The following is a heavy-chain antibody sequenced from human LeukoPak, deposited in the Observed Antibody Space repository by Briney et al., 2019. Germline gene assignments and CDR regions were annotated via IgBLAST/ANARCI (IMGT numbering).Heavy chain of an antibody. CDR2: IIPIFGTA. CDR1: GGTFSSYA. J-gene: IGHJ4*02. V-gene: IGHV1-69*05. CDR3: ARVGIIWGATGPFDY. D-gene: IGHD1-26*01. Sequence: SVKVSCKASGGTFSSYAISGVRQAPGQGLEWMGGIIPIFGTANYAQKFQGRVTITTDESTSTAYMELSSVGSEDTAVYYCARVGIIWGATGPFDYWGQGTLVTVSS.